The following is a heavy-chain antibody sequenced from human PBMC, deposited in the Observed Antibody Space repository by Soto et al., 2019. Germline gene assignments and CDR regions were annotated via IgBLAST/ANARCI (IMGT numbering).Heavy chain of an antibody. V-gene: IGHV3-48*01. CDR2: ISSSSSTI. CDR3: ARGTMVRDSQLYYYYYMDV. CDR1: GFTFSSYS. Sequence: EVQLVESGGGLVQPGGSLRLSCAASGFTFSSYSMNWVRQAPGKGLEWVSYISSSSSTIYYADSVKGRFTISRDNAKNSLYLQMNSLRAEDTAVYYCARGTMVRDSQLYYYYYMDVWGKGTTVTVSS. J-gene: IGHJ6*03. D-gene: IGHD3-10*01.